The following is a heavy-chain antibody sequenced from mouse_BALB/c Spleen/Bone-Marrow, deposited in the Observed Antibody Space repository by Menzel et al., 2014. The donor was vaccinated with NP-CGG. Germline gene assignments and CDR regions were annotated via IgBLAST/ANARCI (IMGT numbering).Heavy chain of an antibody. CDR3: VSYYYGNYFDS. D-gene: IGHD1-1*01. CDR2: IDPANGNT. CDR1: SFNIKDTY. V-gene: IGHV14-3*02. J-gene: IGHJ2*01. Sequence: VTLKECGAELVKPGASVKLSCTASSFNIKDTYMHWVKQRPEQGLEWIGRIDPANGNTKYDPKFQGKATITADTSSNTAYLQLSSLTSEDTAVYYCVSYYYGNYFDSWGQGTTLTVSS.